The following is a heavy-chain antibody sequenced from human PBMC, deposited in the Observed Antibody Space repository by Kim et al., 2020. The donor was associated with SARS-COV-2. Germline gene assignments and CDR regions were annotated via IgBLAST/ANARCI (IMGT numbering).Heavy chain of an antibody. CDR3: VRVSITSPASDF. V-gene: IGHV3-7*04. CDR2: IKEDGSET. Sequence: GGSLRLSCAASGVRFFSSWMTWVRRAPGKGLEWVANIKEDGSETYYADSVKGRFTISRDNTKNSLFLQMNSLRVEDTAVYYCVRVSITSPASDFWGQGTLVTVSS. D-gene: IGHD2-21*01. J-gene: IGHJ4*02. CDR1: GVRFFSSW.